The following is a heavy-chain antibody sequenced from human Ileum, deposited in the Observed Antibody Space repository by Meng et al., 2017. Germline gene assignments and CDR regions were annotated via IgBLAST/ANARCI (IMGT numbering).Heavy chain of an antibody. D-gene: IGHD2-21*01. CDR2: IYHSGAF. CDR3: ARGAIGTRPFDY. J-gene: IGHJ4*02. Sequence: QVPLEESGPGLVKPSGTLSLPCAVSGDSISTNWWNGVRQPPGKGLEWIGEIYHSGAFNYTPSLRSRVTISVDKSKNQLSLKLGSLTAADTAVYYCARGAIGTRPFDYWGQGTLVTVSS. V-gene: IGHV4-4*02. CDR1: GDSISTNW.